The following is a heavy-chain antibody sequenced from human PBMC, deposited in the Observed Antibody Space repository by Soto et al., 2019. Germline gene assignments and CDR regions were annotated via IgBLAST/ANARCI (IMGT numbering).Heavy chain of an antibody. CDR1: GYTFTSYY. CDR2: INPSGGST. Sequence: ASVKVSCKASGYTFTSYYMHWVRQAPGQGLEWMGIINPSGGSTSYAQKFQGRVTMTRDTSTSTVYMELSSLRSEDTAVYYCARTPGAVAGTGNIDYWGQGTLVTAPQ. CDR3: ARTPGAVAGTGNIDY. V-gene: IGHV1-46*01. J-gene: IGHJ4*02. D-gene: IGHD6-19*01.